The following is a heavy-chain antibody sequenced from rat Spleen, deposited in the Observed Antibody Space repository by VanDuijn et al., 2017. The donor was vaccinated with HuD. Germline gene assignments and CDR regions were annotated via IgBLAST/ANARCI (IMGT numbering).Heavy chain of an antibody. D-gene: IGHD1-11*01. Sequence: EVQLVESGGGLVQPGRSLKLSCAASGFTFSNYYMAWVRQAPTKGLEWVASISTVGVNTYYRDSVKGRFTISRDNAKSTLYLQMDSLRSEDTATYYCARHGDGGYSGPFAYWGQGTLVTVSS. CDR1: GFTFSNYY. V-gene: IGHV5-25*01. CDR2: ISTVGVNT. J-gene: IGHJ3*01. CDR3: ARHGDGGYSGPFAY.